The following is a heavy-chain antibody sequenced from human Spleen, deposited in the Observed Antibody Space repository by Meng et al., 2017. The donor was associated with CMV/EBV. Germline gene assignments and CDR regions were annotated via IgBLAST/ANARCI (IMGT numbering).Heavy chain of an antibody. D-gene: IGHD3-16*01. CDR2: IYYSGST. J-gene: IGHJ5*02. CDR3: ATLYEGFDP. CDR1: GGSSSRGDYY. V-gene: IGHV4-30-4*08. Sequence: LTCTVAGGSSSRGDYYWSWVRQPPGKGLECIGYIYYSGSTYYNPSLKSRLTISLDTSKNQFSLKLSSVTAADTAVYYCATLYEGFDPWGQGTLVTVSS.